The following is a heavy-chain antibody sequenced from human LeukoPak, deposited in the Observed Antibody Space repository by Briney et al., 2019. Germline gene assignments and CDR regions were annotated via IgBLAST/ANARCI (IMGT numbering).Heavy chain of an antibody. J-gene: IGHJ5*02. CDR2: INHSGST. CDR3: ARRFLRASAAIRQNWFDP. D-gene: IGHD2-2*02. Sequence: ETLSLTCAVYGGSFSGYYWSWIRQPPGKGLEWIGEINHSGSTNYNPSLKSRVTISVDTSKNQFSLKLSSVTAADTAVYYCARRFLRASAAIRQNWFDPWGQGTLVTVSS. CDR1: GGSFSGYY. V-gene: IGHV4-34*01.